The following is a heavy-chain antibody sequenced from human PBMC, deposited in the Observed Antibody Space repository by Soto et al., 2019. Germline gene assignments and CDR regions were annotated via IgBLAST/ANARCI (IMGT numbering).Heavy chain of an antibody. J-gene: IGHJ4*02. CDR2: IKQDGSEK. D-gene: IGHD2-15*01. Sequence: GGSLRLSCAASGFTFSSFWMSWVRQAPGKGLEWVANIKQDGSEKYYVDSVKGRFTISRDNAKNSLDLQMNSLRAEDTAVYYCAKVLGYCSGGACRTGFFDYWGQGTLVTVSS. CDR1: GFTFSSFW. CDR3: AKVLGYCSGGACRTGFFDY. V-gene: IGHV3-7*05.